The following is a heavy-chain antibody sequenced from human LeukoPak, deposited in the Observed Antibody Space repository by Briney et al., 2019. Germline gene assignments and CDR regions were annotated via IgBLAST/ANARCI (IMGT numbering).Heavy chain of an antibody. Sequence: GGSLRLSCAASGFTFSSYDMHWVHQATGKGLEWVSAIGTAGDTYYPGSVKGRFTISRENAKNSLYLQMNSLRAGDTAVYYCARGSGDFWSGYYSFDYWGQGTLVTVSS. D-gene: IGHD3-3*01. CDR1: GFTFSSYD. CDR3: ARGSGDFWSGYYSFDY. V-gene: IGHV3-13*01. J-gene: IGHJ4*02. CDR2: IGTAGDT.